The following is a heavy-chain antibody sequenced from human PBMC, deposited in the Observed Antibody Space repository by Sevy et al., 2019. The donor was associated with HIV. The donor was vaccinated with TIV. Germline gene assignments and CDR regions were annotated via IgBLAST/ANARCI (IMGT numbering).Heavy chain of an antibody. CDR3: ARESYDFWTGPVDYDYGMDV. J-gene: IGHJ6*02. D-gene: IGHD3-3*01. Sequence: ASVKVSCKASGYSFSDSGYYVHWARQAPGQGLEWMGWINPKSGATKYAQKFQGRVTMTRDTSVSTANIELTRLTSDDTAVDYCARESYDFWTGPVDYDYGMDVWGQGTTVTVSS. CDR2: INPKSGAT. CDR1: GYSFSDSGYY. V-gene: IGHV1-2*02.